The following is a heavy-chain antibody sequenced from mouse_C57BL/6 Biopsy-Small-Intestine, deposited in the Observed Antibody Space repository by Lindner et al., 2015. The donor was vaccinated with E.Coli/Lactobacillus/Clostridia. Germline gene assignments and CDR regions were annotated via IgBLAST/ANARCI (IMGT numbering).Heavy chain of an antibody. CDR2: INPGSGGT. J-gene: IGHJ2*01. CDR1: GYAFTNYL. V-gene: IGHV1-54*01. D-gene: IGHD1-1*01. Sequence: VQLQESGAELVRPGTSVKVSCTASGYAFTNYLIEWVKQRPGQGLEWIGVINPGSGGTNYNEKFKGKATLTADKSSSTAYMQLSSLTSEDSAVYFCARSGTTVVPYYFDYWGQGTTLIVSS. CDR3: ARSGTTVVPYYFDY.